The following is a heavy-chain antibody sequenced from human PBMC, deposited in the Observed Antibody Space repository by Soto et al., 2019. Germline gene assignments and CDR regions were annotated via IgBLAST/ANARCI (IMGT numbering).Heavy chain of an antibody. J-gene: IGHJ4*02. Sequence: GASVKVSCKASGNTFTGYYIHWVRQAHGQGLEWMGGITPIFGTANYAQKFQGRVTITADESTSTAYMELSRLRSEDTAVYYCARGWGYDSDTYYYAYWGQGTLVTVSS. V-gene: IGHV1-69*13. CDR3: ARGWGYDSDTYYYAY. CDR1: GNTFTGYY. CDR2: ITPIFGTA. D-gene: IGHD3-22*01.